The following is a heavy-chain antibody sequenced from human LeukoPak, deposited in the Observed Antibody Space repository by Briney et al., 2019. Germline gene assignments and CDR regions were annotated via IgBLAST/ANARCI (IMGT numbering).Heavy chain of an antibody. Sequence: GGSLRLSCAASGFTVSSNYMSWVRQAPGKGLEWVSVIYSGGSTYYADSVKGRFTISRDNSKNTLYLQMNSLRAEDTAVYYCARDPYDILTGHYYYYYGMDVWGQGTTVTVSS. V-gene: IGHV3-66*01. D-gene: IGHD3-9*01. J-gene: IGHJ6*02. CDR3: ARDPYDILTGHYYYYYGMDV. CDR1: GFTVSSNY. CDR2: IYSGGST.